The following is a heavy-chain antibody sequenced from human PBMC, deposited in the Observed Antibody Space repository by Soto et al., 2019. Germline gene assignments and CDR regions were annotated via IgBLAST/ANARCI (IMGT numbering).Heavy chain of an antibody. V-gene: IGHV5-51*01. CDR3: ARGGVSTRTFDY. CDR1: GYNFAVYW. D-gene: IGHD3-3*01. J-gene: IGHJ4*02. Sequence: PGESLKISCNGSGYNFAVYWIAWVRQIPGKGLELMGIIYPSDSDTRYRPSFQGQVTISADKSISSAYLQWSSLRASDTAMYYCARGGVSTRTFDYWGQGTPVTVSS. CDR2: IYPSDSDT.